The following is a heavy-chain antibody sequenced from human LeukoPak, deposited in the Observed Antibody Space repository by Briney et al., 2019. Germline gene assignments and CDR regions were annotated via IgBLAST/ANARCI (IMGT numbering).Heavy chain of an antibody. J-gene: IGHJ4*02. Sequence: PSETLSLTCAVYGGSFSGYYWSWIRQPPGKGLEWIGEINHRGSTNYNPSLKSRVTISVDTSKNQFSLKLSSVTAADTAVYYCARDGTNFDYWGQGTLVTVSS. CDR3: ARDGTNFDY. D-gene: IGHD4/OR15-4a*01. CDR2: INHRGST. CDR1: GGSFSGYY. V-gene: IGHV4-34*01.